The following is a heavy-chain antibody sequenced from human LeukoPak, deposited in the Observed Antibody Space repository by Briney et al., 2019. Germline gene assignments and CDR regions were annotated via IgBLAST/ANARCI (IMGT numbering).Heavy chain of an antibody. CDR2: ISGSGGST. Sequence: GGSLRLSCAASGFTVSSNYMSWVRQAPGKGLEWVSAISGSGGSTYYADSVKGRFTISRDNSKNTLYLQMNSLRAEDTAVYYCAKDPKVVGATYFDYWGQGTLVTVSS. J-gene: IGHJ4*02. V-gene: IGHV3-23*01. D-gene: IGHD1-26*01. CDR1: GFTVSSNY. CDR3: AKDPKVVGATYFDY.